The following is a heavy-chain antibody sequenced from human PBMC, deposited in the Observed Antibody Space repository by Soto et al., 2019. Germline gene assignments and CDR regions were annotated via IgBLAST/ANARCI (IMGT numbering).Heavy chain of an antibody. V-gene: IGHV1-69*02. CDR3: ARAQLERRVYDDAFDI. D-gene: IGHD1-1*01. J-gene: IGHJ3*02. CDR1: GGTFSSYT. CDR2: IIPILGIA. Sequence: GASVKVSCKASGGTFSSYTISWVRQAPGQGLEWMGRIIPILGIANYAQKFQGRVTITADKSTSTAYMELSSLRSEDTAVYYCARAQLERRVYDDAFDIWGQGTMVTVSS.